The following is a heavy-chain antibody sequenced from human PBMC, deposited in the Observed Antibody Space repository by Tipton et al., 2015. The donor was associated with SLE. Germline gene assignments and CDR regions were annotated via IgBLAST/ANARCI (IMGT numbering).Heavy chain of an antibody. V-gene: IGHV3-33*01. J-gene: IGHJ4*02. CDR2: IWYDGSNK. CDR3: ARGSSSGWHFDY. Sequence: SLRLSCAASGFTFSSYGMHWVRQAPGKGLEWVAVIWYDGSNKYYADSVKGRFTISRDNSKNTLYLQMNSLRAEDTAVYYCARGSSSGWHFDYWGQGTLVTVSS. D-gene: IGHD6-19*01. CDR1: GFTFSSYG.